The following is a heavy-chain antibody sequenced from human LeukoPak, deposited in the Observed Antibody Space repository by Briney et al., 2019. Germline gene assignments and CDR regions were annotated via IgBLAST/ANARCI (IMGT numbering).Heavy chain of an antibody. J-gene: IGHJ5*02. CDR2: VSLDGSAT. CDR1: GFTFSNYW. V-gene: IGHV3-74*01. CDR3: ARGISGNWFDP. Sequence: PGGSLRLSCAASGFTFSNYWMHWVRQAPGKGLLWVSRVSLDGSATAYADSVKGRFIISRDSAKNTVFLQMNSLRAEDTAVYYCARGISGNWFDPWGQGALVTVSS. D-gene: IGHD2/OR15-2a*01.